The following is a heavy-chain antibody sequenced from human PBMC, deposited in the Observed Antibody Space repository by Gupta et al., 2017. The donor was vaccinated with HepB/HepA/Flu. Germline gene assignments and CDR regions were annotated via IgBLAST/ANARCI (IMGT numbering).Heavy chain of an antibody. D-gene: IGHD6-13*01. CDR2: INHSGST. CDR3: ARISSGLIAAAGPGYYYYYMDV. CDR1: GGSFSGYY. V-gene: IGHV4-34*01. Sequence: QVQLQQWCAGLLKPSETLCLTCAVYGGSFSGYYWIWIRQPPGKGLEWIGEINHSGSTNYNPSLKSRVTISVDTSKNQFSLKLTSVTAADTAVYYCARISSGLIAAAGPGYYYYYMDVWGKGTTVTVYS. J-gene: IGHJ6*03.